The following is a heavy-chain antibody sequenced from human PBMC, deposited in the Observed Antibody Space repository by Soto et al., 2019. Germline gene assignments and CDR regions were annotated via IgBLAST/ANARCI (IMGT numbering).Heavy chain of an antibody. Sequence: GASVKVSCKASGGTFSSYAISWVRQAPGQGLEWMGGIIPIFGTANYAQKFQGRVTITADKSTSTAYMELSSLRSEDTAVYYCARYKMVYANWLDPCGQGTLVTVYS. D-gene: IGHD2-8*01. V-gene: IGHV1-69*06. CDR2: IIPIFGTA. J-gene: IGHJ5*02. CDR1: GGTFSSYA. CDR3: ARYKMVYANWLDP.